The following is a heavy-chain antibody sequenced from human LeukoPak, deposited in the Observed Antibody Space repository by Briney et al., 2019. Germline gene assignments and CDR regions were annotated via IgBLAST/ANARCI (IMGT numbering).Heavy chain of an antibody. CDR3: ARGLVPSKGAFDI. D-gene: IGHD6-13*01. Sequence: SETLSLTCTVSGGSISSGSYYWGWIRQPPGKGLEWIGSIYYSGSTYYNPSLKSRVTISVDTSKNQFSLKLSSVTAADTAVYYCARGLVPSKGAFDIWGQGTMVTVSS. V-gene: IGHV4-39*07. CDR2: IYYSGST. J-gene: IGHJ3*02. CDR1: GGSISSGSYY.